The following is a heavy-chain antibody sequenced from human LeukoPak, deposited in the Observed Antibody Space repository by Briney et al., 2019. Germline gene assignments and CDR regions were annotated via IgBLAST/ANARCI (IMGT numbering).Heavy chain of an antibody. Sequence: SETLSLTCTVSGGSISSYYWSWIRQPAGKGLEWIGRIYTSGSTNYNPSLKSRVTISVDTSKNQFSLKLSSVTAADTAVYYCAAPGYSSGYYYRWGQGTLVTVSS. J-gene: IGHJ5*02. CDR2: IYTSGST. V-gene: IGHV4-4*07. CDR1: GGSISSYY. D-gene: IGHD3-22*01. CDR3: AAPGYSSGYYYR.